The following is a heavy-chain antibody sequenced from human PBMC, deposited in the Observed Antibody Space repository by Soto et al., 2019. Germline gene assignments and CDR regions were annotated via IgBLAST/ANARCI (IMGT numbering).Heavy chain of an antibody. CDR2: MNTNSGNT. CDR3: ALVSPVDFWSGYYHYYYYYYMDV. D-gene: IGHD3-3*01. J-gene: IGHJ6*03. Sequence: ASVKVSCKASGYTFPSYDINWVRPATGQGLEWMGWMNTNSGNTGYAQKFQGRVTMTMNTSISTAYMELSSLRSEDTAVYYCALVSPVDFWSGYYHYYYYYYMDVWGKGTTVTVSS. V-gene: IGHV1-8*01. CDR1: GYTFPSYD.